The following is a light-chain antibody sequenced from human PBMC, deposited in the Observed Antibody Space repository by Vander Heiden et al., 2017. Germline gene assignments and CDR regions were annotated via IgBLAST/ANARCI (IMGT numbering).Light chain of an antibody. CDR2: QDS. CDR1: KLDDKS. Sequence: SYELTQPPPVSVSTGQTASITGSGVKLDDKSACWYQQNPGPSPVLVSYQDSKRPSGIPERFSGTNSGTTATLTIGGTQAMDDAYYYCQALNSSTLVFGGGTKLTVL. CDR3: QALNSSTLV. V-gene: IGLV3-1*01. J-gene: IGLJ2*01.